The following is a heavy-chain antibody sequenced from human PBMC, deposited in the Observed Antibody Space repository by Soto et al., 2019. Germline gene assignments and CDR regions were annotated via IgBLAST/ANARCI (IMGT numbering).Heavy chain of an antibody. D-gene: IGHD4-17*01. CDR3: ARGSGITVTSNYYYYGMDV. CDR2: IYYSGST. CDR1: GGSISSSSYY. Sequence: SETLSPTCTVSGGSISSSSYYWGWIRQPPGKGLEWIGSIYYSGSTYYNPSLKSRVTIPVDTSKNQFSLKLSSVTAADTAVYYCARGSGITVTSNYYYYGMDVWGQGTTVTVSS. J-gene: IGHJ6*02. V-gene: IGHV4-39*01.